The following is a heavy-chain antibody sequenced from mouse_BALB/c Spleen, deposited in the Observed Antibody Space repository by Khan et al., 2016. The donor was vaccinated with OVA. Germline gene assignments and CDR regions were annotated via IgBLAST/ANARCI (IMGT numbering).Heavy chain of an antibody. Sequence: EVELVESGAELVRPGALVNLSCKASGFNIKDYYMHWVKQRPEQVLEWIGWIDPENGNTIYDPKFQGKASITSDTSSNTAYLQLSSLTSEDTTVYFCTGDGYSPWFAYWGQGTMVTVSA. CDR3: TGDGYSPWFAY. CDR1: GFNIKDYY. CDR2: IDPENGNT. D-gene: IGHD2-3*01. V-gene: IGHV14-1*02. J-gene: IGHJ3*01.